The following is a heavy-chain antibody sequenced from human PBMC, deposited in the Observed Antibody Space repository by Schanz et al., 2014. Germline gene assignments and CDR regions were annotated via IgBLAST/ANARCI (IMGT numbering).Heavy chain of an antibody. Sequence: QVQLVQSGAEVKKSGASVKVSCKASGYTFTSYSMHWVRQAPGQGLEWMGRIIPILGIANYAQKFQGRVTITADRSTSTAYMELSSLRSEDTAVYYCARGYGDSPTDFWGQGTLXTVSS. CDR1: GYTFTSYS. V-gene: IGHV1-69*09. CDR2: IIPILGIA. J-gene: IGHJ4*02. CDR3: ARGYGDSPTDF. D-gene: IGHD4-17*01.